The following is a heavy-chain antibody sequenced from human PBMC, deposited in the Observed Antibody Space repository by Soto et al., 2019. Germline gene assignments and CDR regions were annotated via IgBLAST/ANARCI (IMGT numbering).Heavy chain of an antibody. CDR1: GGTFSSYA. D-gene: IGHD6-13*01. Sequence: GASVKVSCKASGGTFSSYAISWVRQAPGQGLEWMGGIIPIFGTANYAQKFQGRVTITADESTSTAYMELSSLRSEDTAVYYCARSIAAAGTGVYWGQGTLVTVSS. CDR2: IIPIFGTA. V-gene: IGHV1-69*13. CDR3: ARSIAAAGTGVY. J-gene: IGHJ4*02.